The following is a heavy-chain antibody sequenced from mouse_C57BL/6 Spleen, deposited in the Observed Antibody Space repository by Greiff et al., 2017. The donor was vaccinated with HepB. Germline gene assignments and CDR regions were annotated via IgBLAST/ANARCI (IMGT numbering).Heavy chain of an antibody. CDR3: ASRGTTVVDWYFDV. J-gene: IGHJ1*03. D-gene: IGHD1-1*01. Sequence: QVQLKESGPELVKPGASVKLSCKASGYTFTSYDINWVKQRPGQGLEWIGWIYPRDGSTKYNEKFKGKATLTVDTSSSTAYMELHSLTSEDSAVYFCASRGTTVVDWYFDVWGTGTTVTVSS. CDR2: IYPRDGST. V-gene: IGHV1-85*01. CDR1: GYTFTSYD.